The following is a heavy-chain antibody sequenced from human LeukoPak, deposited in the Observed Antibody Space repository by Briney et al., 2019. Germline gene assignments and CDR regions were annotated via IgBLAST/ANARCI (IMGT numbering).Heavy chain of an antibody. CDR3: ARLSGAYYYHYCMDV. CDR1: GYSFANYW. CDR2: IYPGDSDT. Sequence: GESLKISCQGSGYSFANYWIGWVRQMPGKGLEWMGIIYPGDSDTRYSPSIQGQVTISADKSISTAYLQWSSLKASDTAMYYCARLSGAYYYHYCMDVWGKGPRSPSP. J-gene: IGHJ6*03. V-gene: IGHV5-51*01. D-gene: IGHD3-10*01.